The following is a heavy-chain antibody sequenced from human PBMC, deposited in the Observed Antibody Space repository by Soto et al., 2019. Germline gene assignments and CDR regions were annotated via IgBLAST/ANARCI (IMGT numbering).Heavy chain of an antibody. CDR1: GGSISSSSYY. CDR3: ASTYRSEDGSGYSPRYYYYGMDV. CDR2: IYYSGST. V-gene: IGHV4-39*01. Sequence: PSETLSLTCTVSGGSISSSSYYWGWIRQPPGKGLEWIGSIYYSGSTYYNPSLKSRVTISVDTSKNQFSLKLSSVTAADTAVYYCASTYRSEDGSGYSPRYYYYGMDVWGQGTTVTVS. D-gene: IGHD3-22*01. J-gene: IGHJ6*02.